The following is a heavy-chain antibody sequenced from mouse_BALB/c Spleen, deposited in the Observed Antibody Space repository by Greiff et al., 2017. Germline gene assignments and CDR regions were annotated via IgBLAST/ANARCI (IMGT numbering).Heavy chain of an antibody. Sequence: EVHLVESGGGLVKPGGSLKLSCAASGFTFSSYAMSWVRQSPEKRLEWVAEISSGGSYTYYPDTVTGRFTISRDNAKNTLYLEMSSLRSEDTAMYYCARVITTATDYYAMDYWGQGTSVTVSS. CDR1: GFTFSSYA. CDR2: ISSGGSYT. CDR3: ARVITTATDYYAMDY. D-gene: IGHD1-2*01. V-gene: IGHV5-9-4*01. J-gene: IGHJ4*01.